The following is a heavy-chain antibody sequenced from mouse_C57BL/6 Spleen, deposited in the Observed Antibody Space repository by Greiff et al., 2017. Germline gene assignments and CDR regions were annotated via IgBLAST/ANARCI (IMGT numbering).Heavy chain of an antibody. D-gene: IGHD1-1*01. Sequence: VQLQQPGAELVKPGASVKLSCKASGYTFTSYWMHWVKQRPGRGLEWIGRIDPNGGGTKYNEKFKSKATLTVDKPSSTAYMQRSSLTSEDSAVYYCARSDYYGSSYWYFDVWGTGTTVTVSS. CDR1: GYTFTSYW. CDR3: ARSDYYGSSYWYFDV. CDR2: IDPNGGGT. V-gene: IGHV1-72*01. J-gene: IGHJ1*03.